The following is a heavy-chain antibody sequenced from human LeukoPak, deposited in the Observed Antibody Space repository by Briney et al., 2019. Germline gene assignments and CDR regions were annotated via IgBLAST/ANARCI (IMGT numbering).Heavy chain of an antibody. CDR2: IYHSEST. CDR3: ARGTSYSGATFLY. CDR1: GGSISSFY. D-gene: IGHD1-26*01. J-gene: IGHJ4*02. Sequence: PSETLSLTCTVSGGSISSFYWNWIRQPPGKGLEWIGYIYHSESTNYNPSLKGRVTISGDMSKNQFSLKLSSVTAADTAVYYCARGTSYSGATFLYWGQGTLVTVSS. V-gene: IGHV4-59*01.